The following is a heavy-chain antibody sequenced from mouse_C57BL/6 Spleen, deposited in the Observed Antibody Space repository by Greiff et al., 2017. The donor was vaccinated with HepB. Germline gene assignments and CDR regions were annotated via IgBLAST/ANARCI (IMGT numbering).Heavy chain of an antibody. V-gene: IGHV1-39*01. Sequence: EVKLQESGPELVKPGASVKISCKASGYSFTDYNMNWVKQSNGKSLEWIGVINPNYGTTSYNQKFKGKATLTVDQSSSTAYMQLNSLTSEDSAVYYCARRDDYDYGGEYYAMDYWGQGTSVTVSS. CDR2: INPNYGTT. D-gene: IGHD2-4*01. J-gene: IGHJ4*01. CDR3: ARRDDYDYGGEYYAMDY. CDR1: GYSFTDYN.